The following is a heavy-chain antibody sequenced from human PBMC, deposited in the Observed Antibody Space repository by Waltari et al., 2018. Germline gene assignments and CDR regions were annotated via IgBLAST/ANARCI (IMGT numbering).Heavy chain of an antibody. CDR2: ISSSGSTI. CDR3: AREPLSHGIDY. Sequence: EVQLVESGGGLVQPGGSLRLSCAASGFTFSSYEMNWVRQAPGKGLEWVSDISSSGSTIYYADSVKGRFTIARDNAKNALYLQMNSLRGEDTAVYYCAREPLSHGIDYWGQGTLVTVSS. CDR1: GFTFSSYE. J-gene: IGHJ4*02. V-gene: IGHV3-48*03.